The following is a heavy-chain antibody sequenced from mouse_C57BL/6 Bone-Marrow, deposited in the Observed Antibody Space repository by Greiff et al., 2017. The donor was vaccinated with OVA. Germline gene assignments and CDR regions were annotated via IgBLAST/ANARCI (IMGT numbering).Heavy chain of an antibody. CDR3: ARYEDGYYASYFDY. D-gene: IGHD2-3*01. J-gene: IGHJ2*01. V-gene: IGHV1-82*01. Sequence: VQLQQSGPELVKPGASVKISCKASGYAFSSSWMNWVKQRPGKGLEWIGRIYPGDGDTNYNGKFKGKATLTADKSSSTAYMQLSSLTSEDSAVYFCARYEDGYYASYFDYWGQGTTLTVSS. CDR1: GYAFSSSW. CDR2: IYPGDGDT.